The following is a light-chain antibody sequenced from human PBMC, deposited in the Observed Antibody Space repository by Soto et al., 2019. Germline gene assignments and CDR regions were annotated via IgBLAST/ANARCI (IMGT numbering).Light chain of an antibody. CDR2: AAS. V-gene: IGKV3-20*01. CDR3: QHCVDSPWG. CDR1: QSFSSSY. Sequence: EIVLTQSPGTLSLSPGERATLSCRASQSFSSSYLAWYQQKPGQAPRLLIYAASSRATGIPDRFSGSGSGTDFTLTISRLEPEDFAVYYCQHCVDSPWGLGQGTKVEIK. J-gene: IGKJ1*01.